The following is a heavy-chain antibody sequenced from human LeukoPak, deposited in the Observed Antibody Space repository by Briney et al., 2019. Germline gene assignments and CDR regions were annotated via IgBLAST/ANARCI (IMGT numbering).Heavy chain of an antibody. J-gene: IGHJ4*02. CDR3: ARFGSGGNSGDY. Sequence: SETLSLTCAVYGGSFSGYYWSWIRQPPGKGLEWIGEINHGGSTNYNPPLKSRVTISVDTSKNQCSLKLTSVTAADTAVYYCARFGSGGNSGDYWGQGTLVTVSS. V-gene: IGHV4-34*01. CDR2: INHGGST. CDR1: GGSFSGYY. D-gene: IGHD4-23*01.